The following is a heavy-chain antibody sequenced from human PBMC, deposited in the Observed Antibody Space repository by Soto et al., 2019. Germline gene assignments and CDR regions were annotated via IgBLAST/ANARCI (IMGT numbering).Heavy chain of an antibody. CDR1: GFTFSSYA. D-gene: IGHD3-3*01. J-gene: IGHJ4*02. CDR2: ISGSGGST. Sequence: PGGSLRLSCAASGFTFSSYAMSWVRQAPGKGLEWVSAISGSGGSTYYADSVKGRFTISRDNSKNTLYLQMNSLRAEDTAVYYCAKMYYDFWSGYPHQYYFDYWGQGTLVTVSS. CDR3: AKMYYDFWSGYPHQYYFDY. V-gene: IGHV3-23*01.